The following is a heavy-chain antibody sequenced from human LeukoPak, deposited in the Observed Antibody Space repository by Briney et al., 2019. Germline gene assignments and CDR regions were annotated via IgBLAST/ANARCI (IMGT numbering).Heavy chain of an antibody. V-gene: IGHV3-11*04. CDR1: GFTVSSNY. J-gene: IGHJ6*03. D-gene: IGHD3-22*01. CDR3: ARAGGKTYYYDSSGYYPSPYYYYMDV. CDR2: ISSSGSTI. Sequence: PGGSLRLSCAASGFTVSSNYVSWIRQAPGKGLEWVSYISSSGSTIYYADSVKGRFTISRDNAKNSLYLQMNSLRAEDTAVYYCARAGGKTYYYDSSGYYPSPYYYYMDVWGKGTTVTVSS.